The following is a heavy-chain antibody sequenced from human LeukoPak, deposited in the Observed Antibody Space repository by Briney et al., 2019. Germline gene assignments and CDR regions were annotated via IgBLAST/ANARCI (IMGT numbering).Heavy chain of an antibody. V-gene: IGHV1-2*02. Sequence: EASVKVSCKASGYTFTGYYMHWVRQAPGQGLEWMGWINPNSGATNYAQKFQGRVTMTRDTSISTAYVGLSRLTSDDTAVYYCARVPAGNGGDDDPWGQGTLVTVSS. J-gene: IGHJ5*02. CDR3: ARVPAGNGGDDDP. CDR1: GYTFTGYY. D-gene: IGHD4-17*01. CDR2: INPNSGAT.